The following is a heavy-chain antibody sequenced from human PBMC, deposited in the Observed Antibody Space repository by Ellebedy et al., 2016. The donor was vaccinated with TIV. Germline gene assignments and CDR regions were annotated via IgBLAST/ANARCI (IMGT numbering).Heavy chain of an antibody. J-gene: IGHJ4*02. CDR2: INPNSGGT. Sequence: AASVKVSCKASGYTFTGSYLHWMRQAPGQGLEWMGWINPNSGGTSYAQKFQGRVTMTRDTSISTAYMELSGLRSDDTAVYYCARIMGDLEYCTRTSCYGFDYWGQGALITVSS. D-gene: IGHD2-2*01. CDR1: GYTFTGSY. V-gene: IGHV1-2*02. CDR3: ARIMGDLEYCTRTSCYGFDY.